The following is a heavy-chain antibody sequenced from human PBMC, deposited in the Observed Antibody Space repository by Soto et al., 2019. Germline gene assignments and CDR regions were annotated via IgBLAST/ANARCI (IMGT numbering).Heavy chain of an antibody. D-gene: IGHD2-15*01. V-gene: IGHV4-59*01. Sequence: SETLSLTCTVSGGSISSYYWSWIRQPPGKGLEWIGYIYYSGSTNYNPSLKSRVTISVDTSKSQFSLKLSSVTAADTAVYYCARSVAAQRRHLHFDHKNNWFDPWGQRTLVTVSS. CDR1: GGSISSYY. J-gene: IGHJ5*02. CDR3: ARSVAAQRRHLHFDHKNNWFDP. CDR2: IYYSGST.